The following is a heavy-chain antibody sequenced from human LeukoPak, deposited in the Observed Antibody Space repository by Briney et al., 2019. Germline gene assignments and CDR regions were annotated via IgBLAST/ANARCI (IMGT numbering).Heavy chain of an antibody. CDR3: ARAQEGCSRASCYLEP. D-gene: IGHD2-2*01. J-gene: IGHJ5*02. Sequence: PSGTLSLTCAISGASISSTNWWIWVRQPPGKGLEWIGEMHHSGRTNYNPSLKSRITISVDKSKNQVFLRLNSVAAADTALYYCARAQEGCSRASCYLEPWGQGTLVTASS. CDR2: MHHSGRT. V-gene: IGHV4-4*02. CDR1: GASISSTNW.